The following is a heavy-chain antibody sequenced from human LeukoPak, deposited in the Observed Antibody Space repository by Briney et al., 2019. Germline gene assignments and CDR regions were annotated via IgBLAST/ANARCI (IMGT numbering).Heavy chain of an antibody. J-gene: IGHJ4*02. CDR2: IYYSGST. D-gene: IGHD6-19*01. V-gene: IGHV4-59*01. Sequence: AETLSLTCTVSGGSISSYYWSWIRQPPGKGLEWIGYIYYSGSTNYNPSLKSRVTISVDTSKNQFSLKLSSVTAADTAVYYCARGYSSGWFFDYWGQGTLVTVSS. CDR3: ARGYSSGWFFDY. CDR1: GGSISSYY.